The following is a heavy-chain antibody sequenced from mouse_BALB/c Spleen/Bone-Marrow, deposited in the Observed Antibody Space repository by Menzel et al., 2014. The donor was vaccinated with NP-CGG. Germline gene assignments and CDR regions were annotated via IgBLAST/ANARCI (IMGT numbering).Heavy chain of an antibody. V-gene: IGHV5-4*02. CDR2: ISDGGSYT. J-gene: IGHJ1*01. CDR3: ARVVTTATRYWYFDV. Sequence: EVHLVESGGGLVKPGGSLKLSCAASGFTFSDYYMYWVRQTPEKRLEWVATISDGGSYTYYPDSVKGRFTISRDNAKNNLYLQMSSLRSEDAAVYYCARVVTTATRYWYFDVWGAGTTVTVTS. CDR1: GFTFSDYY. D-gene: IGHD1-2*01.